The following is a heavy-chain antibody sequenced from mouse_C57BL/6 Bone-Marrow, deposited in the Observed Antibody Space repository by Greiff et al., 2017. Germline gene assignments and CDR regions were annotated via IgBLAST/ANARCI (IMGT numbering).Heavy chain of an antibody. CDR1: GFTFSNYW. J-gene: IGHJ4*01. Sequence: EVKLMESGGGLVQPGGSMKLSCVASGFTFSNYWMNWVRQSPEKGLEWVAQIRLKSDNYATHYAESVKGRFTISRDDSKSSVYLQMNNLRAEDTGIYYCTEFYYYGSSPSMDYGGQGTSVTVSS. CDR2: IRLKSDNYAT. CDR3: TEFYYYGSSPSMDY. V-gene: IGHV6-3*01. D-gene: IGHD1-1*01.